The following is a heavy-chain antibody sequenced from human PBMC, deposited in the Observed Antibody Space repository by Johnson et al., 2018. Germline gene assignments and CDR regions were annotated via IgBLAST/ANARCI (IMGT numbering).Heavy chain of an antibody. V-gene: IGHV3-21*01. CDR3: ARSQSAYYGDYVGAEYFQH. D-gene: IGHD4-17*01. CDR2: ISSSSSYI. CDR1: GFTFRSYS. Sequence: VQLVESGGGLVKPGGSLRLSCAASGFTFRSYSMNWVRQAPGKGLEWVSSISSSSSYIHYADSLKGRFTISRANAKNSLYLQMNSLRAEDTAVYYCARSQSAYYGDYVGAEYFQHWGQGTLVTVSS. J-gene: IGHJ1*01.